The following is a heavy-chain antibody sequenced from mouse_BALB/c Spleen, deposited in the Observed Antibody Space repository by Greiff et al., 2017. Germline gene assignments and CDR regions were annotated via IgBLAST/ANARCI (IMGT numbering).Heavy chain of an antibody. V-gene: IGHV5-12-2*01. Sequence: EVKLVESGGGLVQPGGSLKLSCAASGFTFSSYTMSWVRQTPEKRLEWVAYISNGGGSTYYPDTVKGRFTISRDNAKNTLYLQMSSLKSEDTAMYYCARHGPFAYWGQGTLVTVSA. CDR2: ISNGGGST. CDR3: ARHGPFAY. J-gene: IGHJ3*01. CDR1: GFTFSSYT.